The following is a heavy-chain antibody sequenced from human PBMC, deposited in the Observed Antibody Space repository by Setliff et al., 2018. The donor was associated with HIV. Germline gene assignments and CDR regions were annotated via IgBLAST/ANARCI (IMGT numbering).Heavy chain of an antibody. CDR1: GDSITGRW. CDR3: ARDYYNFQDM. V-gene: IGHV4-59*11. J-gene: IGHJ3*02. D-gene: IGHD3-3*01. CDR2: IYYSGET. Sequence: PSETLSLTCTVSGDSITGRWLSWIRQPPGKGLEWIGYIYYSGETNYNPSLKSRVTFSVDTSKNQFSLKLSSVTAADSAVYYCARDYYNFQDMWGQGTMVTVS.